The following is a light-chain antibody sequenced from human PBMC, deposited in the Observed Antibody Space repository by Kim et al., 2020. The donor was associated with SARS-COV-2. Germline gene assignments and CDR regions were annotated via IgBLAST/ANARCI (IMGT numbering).Light chain of an antibody. CDR3: SSYTDSSTFVV. CDR1: SSDVGGYDY. CDR2: DVN. V-gene: IGLV2-14*01. Sequence: QSALTQPASVSGSPGQSITISCTGTSSDVGGYDYVSWYQQRPGQAPKLMIYDVNKRPSGVSDRFSGSKSGNTASLTISGLQAEDETDYYCSSYTDSSTFVVFGGGTQLTVL. J-gene: IGLJ7*01.